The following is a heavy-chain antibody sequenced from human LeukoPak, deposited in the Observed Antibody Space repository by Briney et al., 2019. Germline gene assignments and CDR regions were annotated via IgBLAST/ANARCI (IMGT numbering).Heavy chain of an antibody. V-gene: IGHV4-34*01. CDR2: INHSGST. D-gene: IGHD6-19*01. CDR3: ARGRLKQWLPYPYFDY. Sequence: SETLSLTCAVSGGSFSGYYWSWIRQPPGKGLEWIGEINHSGSTNYNPSLKSRVTISVDTSKNQFSLKLSSVTAADTAVYYCARGRLKQWLPYPYFDYWGQGTLVTVSS. CDR1: GGSFSGYY. J-gene: IGHJ4*02.